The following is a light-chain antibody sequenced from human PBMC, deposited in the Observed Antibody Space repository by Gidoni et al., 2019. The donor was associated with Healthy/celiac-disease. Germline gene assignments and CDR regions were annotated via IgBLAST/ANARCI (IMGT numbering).Light chain of an antibody. J-gene: IGLJ1*01. Sequence: LTQPASVSGSPGQSITISCTGTSSDVGGYNYVSWYQQHPGKAPKLMIYEVINRPSGVSNRFSGSKSGNTASLTISGLQADDEADYYCSSFTSSTNFYVIGTGTKVTVL. CDR3: SSFTSSTNFYV. V-gene: IGLV2-14*01. CDR2: EVI. CDR1: SSDVGGYNY.